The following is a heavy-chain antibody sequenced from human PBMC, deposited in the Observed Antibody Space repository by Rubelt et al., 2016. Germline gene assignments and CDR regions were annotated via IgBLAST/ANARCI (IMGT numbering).Heavy chain of an antibody. V-gene: IGHV4-59*01. CDR1: GGSISANY. CDR2: VYYSGTT. CDR3: ARIRAVGVVTRPTYGMDV. J-gene: IGHJ6*02. D-gene: IGHD3-3*01. Sequence: QVQLQESGPGLVKPSETLSLTCTFSGGSISANYWSWIRHLPGKGLEWIGCVYYSGTTSYNPSLKSRVTMSVDTSTGQFSLRGSPVTAADTADYDCARIRAVGVVTRPTYGMDVWGQGTTVTVSS.